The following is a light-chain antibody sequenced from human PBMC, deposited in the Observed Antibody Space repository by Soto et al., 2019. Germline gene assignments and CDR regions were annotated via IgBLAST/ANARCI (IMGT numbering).Light chain of an antibody. CDR1: QGIGVY. CDR3: QKYHSAPLT. CDR2: AAS. V-gene: IGKV1-27*01. J-gene: IGKJ4*01. Sequence: DIQMTQSPSSLSASLGDRVTTTCRASQGIGVYLAWFQQKPGNAPKLLIYAASTLQSGVPSRFSGSGSGTDFTLTVSSLQPEDVATYYCQKYHSAPLTFGGGTRVEIK.